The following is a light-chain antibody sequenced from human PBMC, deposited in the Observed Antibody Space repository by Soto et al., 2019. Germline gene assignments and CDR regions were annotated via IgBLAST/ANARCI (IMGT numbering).Light chain of an antibody. CDR1: QSVSSS. V-gene: IGKV3-20*01. J-gene: IGKJ5*01. Sequence: EIVLTQSPGTLSLSPGERATLSCRASQSVSSSLAWHQQKPGLAPTLLISDASSRASGVPDRFTGGGSGTDFTLTIRRLEPEDFALYYCQQYAGSPITFGQGTRLEIK. CDR3: QQYAGSPIT. CDR2: DAS.